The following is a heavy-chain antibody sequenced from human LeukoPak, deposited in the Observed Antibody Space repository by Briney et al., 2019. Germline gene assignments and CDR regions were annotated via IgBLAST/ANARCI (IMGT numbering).Heavy chain of an antibody. CDR2: IAGSDTTT. D-gene: IGHD3-22*01. CDR1: GFAFSSYE. CDR3: TTLGYHFDS. V-gene: IGHV3-48*03. J-gene: IGHJ4*02. Sequence: GGSLRLSCFASGFAFSSYEINWVGQAPGKGLEWVSYIAGSDTTTYYADSVKGRFTIFRDNAKNSLYLQMNSLRAEDTALYYCTTLGYHFDSWGEGTLVTVSS.